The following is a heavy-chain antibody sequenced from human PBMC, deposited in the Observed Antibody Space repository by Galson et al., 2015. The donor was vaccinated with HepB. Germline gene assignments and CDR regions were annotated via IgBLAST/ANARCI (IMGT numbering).Heavy chain of an antibody. Sequence: SLRLSCAASGFTFRYYWMHWVRQGPGKGLTWVSRINNDGSATTYADSVKGRFTISRDNAKDTLYLQMDSLRAEDTAMYYCARETTHHGSGSFPNWFDPWGRGTLVTVSS. D-gene: IGHD3-10*01. CDR3: ARETTHHGSGSFPNWFDP. CDR1: GFTFRYYW. V-gene: IGHV3-74*01. CDR2: INNDGSAT. J-gene: IGHJ5*02.